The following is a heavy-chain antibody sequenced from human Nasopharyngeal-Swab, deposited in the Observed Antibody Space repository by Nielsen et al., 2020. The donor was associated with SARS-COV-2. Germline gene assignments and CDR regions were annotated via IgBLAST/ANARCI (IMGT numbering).Heavy chain of an antibody. CDR2: ISWDGGST. J-gene: IGHJ2*01. CDR1: GFTFDDYT. CDR3: AKAQYGALPRDWYFDL. V-gene: IGHV3-43*01. D-gene: IGHD4-17*01. Sequence: GGSLRLSCAASGFTFDDYTMHWVRQAPGKGLEWVSLISWDGGSTYYADSVKGRFTISRDNSKNSLYLQMNSLRTEDTALYYCAKAQYGALPRDWYFDLWGRGTLVTVPS.